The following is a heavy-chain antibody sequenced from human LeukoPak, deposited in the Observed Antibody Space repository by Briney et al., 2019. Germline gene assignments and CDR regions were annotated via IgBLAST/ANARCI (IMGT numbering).Heavy chain of an antibody. D-gene: IGHD3-22*01. CDR3: ARHDSSGPYNAFDI. J-gene: IGHJ3*02. Sequence: SETLSLTCTVSGGSISSSSYYWAWIRQPPGKGLEWIGSIYSGITSYNPSLNSRVTISVDTSKNQFSLKLSSVTAADTAVYYCARHDSSGPYNAFDIWGQGTMVTVSS. V-gene: IGHV4-39*01. CDR2: IYSGIT. CDR1: GGSISSSSYY.